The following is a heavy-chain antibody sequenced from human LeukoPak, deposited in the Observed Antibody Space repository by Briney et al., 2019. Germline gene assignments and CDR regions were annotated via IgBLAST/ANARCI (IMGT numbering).Heavy chain of an antibody. CDR3: GHVAYCGGDCAGFPGYYFDY. Sequence: SGPTLVKPTQTLTLTCTFSGFSLSTSGVGVGWIRQPPGKALEWLALIYWDDDKRYSPSLKSRLTITKDTSKNQVVLTMTNMDPVDTATYYCGHVAYCGGDCAGFPGYYFDYWGQGTLVTVSS. D-gene: IGHD2-21*02. J-gene: IGHJ4*02. V-gene: IGHV2-5*02. CDR2: IYWDDDK. CDR1: GFSLSTSGVG.